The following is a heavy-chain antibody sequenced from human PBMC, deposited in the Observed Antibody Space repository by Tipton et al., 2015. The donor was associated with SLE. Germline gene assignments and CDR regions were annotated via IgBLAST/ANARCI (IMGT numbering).Heavy chain of an antibody. D-gene: IGHD5-12*01. J-gene: IGHJ1*01. CDR1: GVSISTSLYY. CDR3: ATNGHGETYEFFTEYLRH. CDR2: LYAGGRP. V-gene: IGHV4-39*02. Sequence: TLSLTCSVSGVSISTSLYYWGWIRQSPGQGLEWVCSLYAGGRPYFHPSLKSRASLSADASKNHFSLKLNSVTAADPAVYYCATNGHGETYEFFTEYLRHWGQGTLVTVSS.